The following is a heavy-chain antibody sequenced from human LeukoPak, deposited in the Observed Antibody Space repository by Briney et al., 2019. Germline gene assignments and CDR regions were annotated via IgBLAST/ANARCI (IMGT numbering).Heavy chain of an antibody. Sequence: WETLSLTCAVYGGSFSHNYWTWIRQTPGRGLEWIGEISHTGDITNYSPSLKRRVTISVDSSKNQFSLRMTSVTAADTGVYYCVRVVDITARPCDTWGPGTVVIVSS. J-gene: IGHJ5*02. CDR1: GGSFSHNY. D-gene: IGHD2-15*01. CDR2: ISHTGDIT. CDR3: VRVVDITARPCDT. V-gene: IGHV4-34*01.